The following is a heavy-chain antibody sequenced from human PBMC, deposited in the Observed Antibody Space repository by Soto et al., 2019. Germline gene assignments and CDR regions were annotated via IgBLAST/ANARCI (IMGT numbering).Heavy chain of an antibody. CDR2: INAGNGNT. Sequence: QVQLVQSGAEVKKPGASVKVSCKASGYTFTSYAMHWARQAPGQRLEWMGWINAGNGNTKYSQKFQGRVTITRDTSASTAYMERSSLRSEDTAVYYCARELSSSWYALYYYMDVWGKGTTVTVSS. D-gene: IGHD6-13*01. V-gene: IGHV1-3*01. CDR3: ARELSSSWYALYYYMDV. CDR1: GYTFTSYA. J-gene: IGHJ6*03.